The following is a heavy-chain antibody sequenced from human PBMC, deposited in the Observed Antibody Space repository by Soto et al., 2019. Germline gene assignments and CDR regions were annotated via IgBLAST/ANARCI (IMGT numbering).Heavy chain of an antibody. D-gene: IGHD1-26*01. CDR3: ARPRSRELLRGVYFDY. Sequence: QVQLVESGGGVVQPGRSLRLSCAASGFTFSSYAMHWVRQAPGKGLEWVAVISYDGSNKYYADSVKGRFTISRDNYKNTLYLQMNSLRAEDTAVYYCARPRSRELLRGVYFDYWGQGTLVTVSS. V-gene: IGHV3-30-3*01. CDR1: GFTFSSYA. CDR2: ISYDGSNK. J-gene: IGHJ4*02.